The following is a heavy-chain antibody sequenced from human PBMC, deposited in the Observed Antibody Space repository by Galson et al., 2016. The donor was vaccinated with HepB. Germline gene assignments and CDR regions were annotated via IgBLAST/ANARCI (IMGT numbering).Heavy chain of an antibody. CDR3: ARAYGDYAYTDH. D-gene: IGHD4-17*01. CDR1: GFTFNSYA. CDR2: ISASHRFI. V-gene: IGHV3-21*01. Sequence: SLRLSCAGSGFTFNSYAMNWVRQAPGQGLQWVSSISASHRFIHYVDSVKGRFAISRDNAKNSLYLQMNSLRAEDTAVYYCARAYGDYAYTDHWGQGTQVIVSS. J-gene: IGHJ4*02.